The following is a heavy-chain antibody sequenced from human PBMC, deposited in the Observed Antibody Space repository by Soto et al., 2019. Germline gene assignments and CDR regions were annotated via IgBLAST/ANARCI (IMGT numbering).Heavy chain of an antibody. D-gene: IGHD3-22*01. J-gene: IGHJ6*02. V-gene: IGHV3-15*07. CDR1: GFTFSNAW. CDR2: IKSKTDGGTT. CDR3: TTAPVKYDSSGYYYYYGMDV. Sequence: EVQLVESGGGLVKPGGSLRLSCAASGFTFSNAWMNWVRQAPGKGLEWVGRIKSKTDGGTTDYAAPVKGRFTISRDDSKNTLYLQMNSLKTEDTAVYYCTTAPVKYDSSGYYYYYGMDVWGQGTTVTVSS.